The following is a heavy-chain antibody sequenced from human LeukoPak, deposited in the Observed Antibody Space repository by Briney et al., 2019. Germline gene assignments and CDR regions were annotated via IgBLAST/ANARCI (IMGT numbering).Heavy chain of an antibody. V-gene: IGHV3-7*01. CDR2: INPAGTET. D-gene: IGHD2-15*01. J-gene: IGHJ4*02. CDR1: GFSFSAYW. Sequence: GGSLRLSCAASGFSFSAYWMTWVRQAPGTGLEWVANINPAGTETYYVDPVKGRFTIYRDNAKNLLYLQMNRLRAEDTAVYYCARFGYVAAVDLWGQGTLVTVSS. CDR3: ARFGYVAAVDL.